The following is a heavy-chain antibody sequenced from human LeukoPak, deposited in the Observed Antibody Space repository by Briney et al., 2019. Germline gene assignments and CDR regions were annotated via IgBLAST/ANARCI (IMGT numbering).Heavy chain of an antibody. J-gene: IGHJ4*02. CDR3: ARAYYYDSTDY. CDR1: GLIVSCNY. D-gene: IGHD3-22*01. V-gene: IGHV3-7*01. CDR2: IKQDGSEK. Sequence: GGSLRLSCVASGLIVSCNYMTWVRQAPGKGLEWVANIKQDGSEKYYVDSVKGRFTISRDNAKNSLYLQMNSLRAEDTAVYYCARAYYYDSTDYWGQGTLVTVSS.